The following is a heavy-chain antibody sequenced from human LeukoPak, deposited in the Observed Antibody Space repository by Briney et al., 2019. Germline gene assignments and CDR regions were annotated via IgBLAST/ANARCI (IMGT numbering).Heavy chain of an antibody. Sequence: GASVKVSFKASGYTFTSYYMHWVRQAPGQGLEWVGIINPSGGSTSYAQKFQGRVTMTRDTSTSTVYMELSSLRSEDTAVYYCARDSRITMVRGVMGYWGQGTLVTVSS. D-gene: IGHD3-10*01. CDR1: GYTFTSYY. CDR2: INPSGGST. V-gene: IGHV1-46*01. J-gene: IGHJ4*02. CDR3: ARDSRITMVRGVMGY.